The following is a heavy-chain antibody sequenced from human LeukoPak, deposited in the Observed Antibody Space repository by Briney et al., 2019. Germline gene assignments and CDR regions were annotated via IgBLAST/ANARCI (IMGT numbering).Heavy chain of an antibody. Sequence: GGSLRLSCAASGFTFSSFSINWVRQAPGKGLEWVSYISSSSSAIYYADSVKGRFTISRDNAKNSLYLQMNSLRAEDTAAYYCASTTVTAFGDYWGQGTLVTVPS. CDR2: ISSSSSAI. CDR1: GFTFSSFS. V-gene: IGHV3-48*04. D-gene: IGHD4-17*01. CDR3: ASTTVTAFGDY. J-gene: IGHJ4*02.